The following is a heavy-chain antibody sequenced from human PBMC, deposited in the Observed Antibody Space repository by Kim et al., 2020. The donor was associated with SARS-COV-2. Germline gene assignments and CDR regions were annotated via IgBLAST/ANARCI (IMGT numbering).Heavy chain of an antibody. Sequence: SETLSLTCAVYGGSFSGYYWSWIRQPPGKGLEWIGEINHSGSTNYNPSLKSRVTISVDTSKNQFSLKLSSVTAADTAVYYCARGQSAYRFGELLLYYFDYWGQGTLVTVSS. CDR3: ARGQSAYRFGELLLYYFDY. CDR2: INHSGST. J-gene: IGHJ4*02. D-gene: IGHD3-10*01. CDR1: GGSFSGYY. V-gene: IGHV4-34*01.